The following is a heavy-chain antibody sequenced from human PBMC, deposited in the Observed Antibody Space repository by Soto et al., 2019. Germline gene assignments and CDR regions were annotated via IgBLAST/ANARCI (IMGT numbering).Heavy chain of an antibody. CDR2: ISGSGGST. D-gene: IGHD5-12*01. CDR1: GFTVSSNF. CDR3: AKDFHRYSGHDTFDY. J-gene: IGHJ4*02. Sequence: GGSLRLSCAASGFTVSSNFMSWVRQAPGKGLEWVSAISGSGGSTYYADSVKGRFTISRDNSKNTLYLQMNSLRAEDTAVYYCAKDFHRYSGHDTFDYWGQGTLVTVSS. V-gene: IGHV3-23*01.